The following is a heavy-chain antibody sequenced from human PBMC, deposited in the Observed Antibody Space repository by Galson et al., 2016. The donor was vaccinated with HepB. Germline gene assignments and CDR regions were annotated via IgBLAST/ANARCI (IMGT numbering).Heavy chain of an antibody. CDR2: ISRSSGYI. Sequence: SLRLSCAASGFSFFNYNMNWVRQAPGKGLEWVSSISRSSGYIYYADSVKGRFTISRDNARNTLYLQMNSLRVEDTAVYYCARDRAYYDLWSGVNWFDPWGQGTLVTVSS. D-gene: IGHD3-3*01. CDR3: ARDRAYYDLWSGVNWFDP. CDR1: GFSFFNYN. V-gene: IGHV3-21*01. J-gene: IGHJ5*02.